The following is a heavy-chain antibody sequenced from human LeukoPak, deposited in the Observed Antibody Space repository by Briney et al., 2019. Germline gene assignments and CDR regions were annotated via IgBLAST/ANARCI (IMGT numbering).Heavy chain of an antibody. CDR3: ARFPIYSGSYFDS. J-gene: IGHJ4*03. CDR1: GFTFGSPW. CDR2: VSANGAAT. D-gene: IGHD1-26*01. V-gene: IGHV3-23*01. Sequence: PGGSLRLSCAASGFTFGSPWMHWVRQAPGKGLEWVSAVSANGAATYYTDSVKGRFTISRDNSKSTLYLQVNSLRAEDAAIYYCARFPIYSGSYFDSWGQGTLVTVSS.